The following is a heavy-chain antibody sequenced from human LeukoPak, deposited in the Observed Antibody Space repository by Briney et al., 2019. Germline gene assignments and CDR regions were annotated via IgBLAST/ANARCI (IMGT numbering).Heavy chain of an antibody. Sequence: ASVKVSCKVSGYTLTELSMHWVRQAPGKGLEWMGGFDPVEGDTIYAQKFQGRVTMTRDTSTSTVYMELSSLRSEDTAVYYCARSDPGIAALGDYYYYMDVWGKGTTVTVSS. D-gene: IGHD6-13*01. CDR3: ARSDPGIAALGDYYYYMDV. J-gene: IGHJ6*03. CDR2: FDPVEGDT. CDR1: GYTLTELS. V-gene: IGHV1-24*01.